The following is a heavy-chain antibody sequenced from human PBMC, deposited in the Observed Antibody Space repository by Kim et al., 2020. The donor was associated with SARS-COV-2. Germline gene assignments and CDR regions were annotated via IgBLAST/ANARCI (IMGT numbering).Heavy chain of an antibody. Sequence: SETLSLTCAVYGGSFSGYYWSWIRQPPGKGLEWIGEINHSGSTNYNPSLKSRVTISVDTSKNQFSLKLSSVTAADTAVYYCAELSFGELYIGWGQGPLVTVSS. CDR2: INHSGST. J-gene: IGHJ4*02. V-gene: IGHV4-34*01. CDR3: AELSFGELYIG. CDR1: GGSFSGYY. D-gene: IGHD3-10*01.